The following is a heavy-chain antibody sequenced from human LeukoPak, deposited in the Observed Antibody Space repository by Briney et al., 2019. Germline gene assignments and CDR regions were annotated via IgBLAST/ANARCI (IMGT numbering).Heavy chain of an antibody. CDR3: ARTYSSFDY. CDR1: GFTFSSYW. D-gene: IGHD6-19*01. CDR2: INNDGSTT. Sequence: GGSLRLSCAVSGFTFSSYWMHWVRQAPGKGLVWVSRINNDGSTTAYADSVKGRFTISRDNTKNTLYLQMNSLRAEDTAEYYCARTYSSFDYWGQGTLVTVSS. J-gene: IGHJ4*02. V-gene: IGHV3-74*01.